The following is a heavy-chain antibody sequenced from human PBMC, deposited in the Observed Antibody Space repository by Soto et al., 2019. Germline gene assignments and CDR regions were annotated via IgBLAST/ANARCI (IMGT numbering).Heavy chain of an antibody. CDR2: IGGSGDST. V-gene: IGHV3-23*01. Sequence: GSLRLSCAASGFTFRSYAMSWVRQAPGKGLEWVSGIGGSGDSTHYADSVKGRFTISRDTPRDTLYLQMNSLRAEDTAVYYCAKDSLGGGLHLGPQNYYGLDVWGQGTTVTVSS. CDR3: AKDSLGGGLHLGPQNYYGLDV. CDR1: GFTFRSYA. J-gene: IGHJ6*02. D-gene: IGHD3-16*01.